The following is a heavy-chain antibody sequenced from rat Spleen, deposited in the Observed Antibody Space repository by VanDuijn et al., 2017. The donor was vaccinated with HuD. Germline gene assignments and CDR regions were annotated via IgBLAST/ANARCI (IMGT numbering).Heavy chain of an antibody. D-gene: IGHD1-2*01. CDR3: TTYYYSSRPYFDY. V-gene: IGHV5-27*01. CDR2: ITNSGGST. CDR1: GFTFSNYG. J-gene: IGHJ2*01. Sequence: EVQLVESGGDLVQPGRSLKLSCAASGFTFSNYGMAWVRQAPTKGLEWVASITNSGGSTYYRDSVRGRFTISRDNAKSTLYLQMDSLRSEDTATYYCTTYYYSSRPYFDYWGQGVMVTVSS.